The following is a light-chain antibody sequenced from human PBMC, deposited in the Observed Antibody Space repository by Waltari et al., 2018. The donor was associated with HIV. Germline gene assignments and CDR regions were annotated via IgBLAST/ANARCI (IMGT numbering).Light chain of an antibody. Sequence: QSVLTQPPSASATPGQRVVISCSGTWQDIGSSFVYWYQLLPGTTPKLLISRNDQRPSGVPDRCSGSKSDSSASLAVTDLRSEDEGDYYCSTWDNRLGTYIFGGGTKLTVL. CDR1: WQDIGSSF. V-gene: IGLV1-47*01. CDR3: STWDNRLGTYI. J-gene: IGLJ2*01. CDR2: RND.